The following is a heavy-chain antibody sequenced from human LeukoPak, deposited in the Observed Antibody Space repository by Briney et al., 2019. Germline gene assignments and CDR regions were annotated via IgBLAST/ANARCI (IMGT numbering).Heavy chain of an antibody. CDR2: IYYSGST. CDR1: GGSISSSSYS. Sequence: SETLSLTCTVSGGSISSSSYSWGWIRQPPGKGLEWIGSIYYSGSTYYNPSLKSRVTISVDTSKSQFSLKLSSVTAADTAVYYCARVGADYYGSGSYYYFDYWGQGTLVTVSS. J-gene: IGHJ4*02. V-gene: IGHV4-39*07. D-gene: IGHD3-10*01. CDR3: ARVGADYYGSGSYYYFDY.